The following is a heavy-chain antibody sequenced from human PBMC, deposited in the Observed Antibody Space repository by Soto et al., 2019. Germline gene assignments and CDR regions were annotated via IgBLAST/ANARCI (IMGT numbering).Heavy chain of an antibody. CDR3: ARGYYDSSGYYPQMLFDP. CDR2: INPNSGGT. V-gene: IGHV1-2*04. CDR1: GYTFTSYG. D-gene: IGHD3-22*01. J-gene: IGHJ5*02. Sequence: ASVKVSCKASGYTFTSYGISWVRQAPGQGLEWMGWINPNSGGTNYAQKFQGWVTMTRDTSISTAYMELSRLRSDDTAVYYCARGYYDSSGYYPQMLFDPWGQGTLVTV.